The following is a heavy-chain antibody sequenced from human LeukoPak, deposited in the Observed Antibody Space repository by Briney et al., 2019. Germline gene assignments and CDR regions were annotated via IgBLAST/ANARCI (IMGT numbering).Heavy chain of an antibody. Sequence: SETLSLTCTVSGAPLNNYYWNWVRQPPGKELEWIGNVDHSGSTGYNPSLKSRATMSLDSSKNQFSLRLTSVTAADMAVYYCAMQVGIYGDYNNWFDPWGQGARVTVSS. V-gene: IGHV4-59*08. CDR2: VDHSGST. J-gene: IGHJ5*02. CDR3: AMQVGIYGDYNNWFDP. CDR1: GAPLNNYY. D-gene: IGHD4-17*01.